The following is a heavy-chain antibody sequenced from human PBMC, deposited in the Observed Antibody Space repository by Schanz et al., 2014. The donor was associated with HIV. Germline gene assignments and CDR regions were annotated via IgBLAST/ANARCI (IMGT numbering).Heavy chain of an antibody. CDR2: ISDSGGST. CDR1: GFSFSSYA. J-gene: IGHJ6*02. D-gene: IGHD4-17*01. V-gene: IGHV3-23*04. Sequence: AQLVESGGGVVRPGGSLRLSCAASGFSFSSYAMSWVRQAPGKGLEWVSVISDSGGSTYYAEPVKGRFTISRDNSKNTLYLQMNSLRAEDTAVYYCAKSRGDSWPYGMDVWGQGTTVTVSS. CDR3: AKSRGDSWPYGMDV.